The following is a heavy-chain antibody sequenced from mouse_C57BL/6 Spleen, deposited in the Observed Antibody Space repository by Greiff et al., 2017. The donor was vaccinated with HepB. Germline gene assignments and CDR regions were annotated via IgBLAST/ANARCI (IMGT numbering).Heavy chain of an antibody. Sequence: QVQLQQSGAELVRPGSSVKLSCKASGYTFTSYWMHWVKQRPIQGLEWIGNIDPSDSDTHYNQKFKDKATLTVDKSSSTAYMQLSSLTSEDSAVYYCARGGYYGSPDYWGQGTTLTVSS. V-gene: IGHV1-52*01. D-gene: IGHD1-1*01. CDR3: ARGGYYGSPDY. CDR1: GYTFTSYW. J-gene: IGHJ2*01. CDR2: IDPSDSDT.